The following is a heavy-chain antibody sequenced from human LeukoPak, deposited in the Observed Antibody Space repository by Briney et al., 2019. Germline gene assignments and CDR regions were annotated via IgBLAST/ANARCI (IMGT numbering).Heavy chain of an antibody. CDR2: IYPGDSQT. J-gene: IGHJ4*02. D-gene: IGHD6-13*01. V-gene: IGHV5-51*01. CDR1: GYISSNYW. CDR3: ARRLSSIAAATLDY. Sequence: GESLKISCKGSGYISSNYWIAWVRQMPGKGLEWMGVIYPGDSQTRYSQSFQGLVTMSADKSISTAYLQWSSLKASDTAMYYCARRLSSIAAATLDYWGQGTLVTVSS.